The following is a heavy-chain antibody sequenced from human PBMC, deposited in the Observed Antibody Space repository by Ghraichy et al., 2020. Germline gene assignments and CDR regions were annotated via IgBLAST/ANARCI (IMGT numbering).Heavy chain of an antibody. Sequence: ASVKVSCKASGYTFTSYGISWVRQAPGQGLEWMGWISAYNGNTNYAQKLQGRVTMTTDTSTSTAYMELRSLRSDDTAVYYCARVPKDIVVVPAAIRVLDYWGQGTLVTVSS. V-gene: IGHV1-18*01. CDR1: GYTFTSYG. D-gene: IGHD2-2*01. J-gene: IGHJ4*02. CDR3: ARVPKDIVVVPAAIRVLDY. CDR2: ISAYNGNT.